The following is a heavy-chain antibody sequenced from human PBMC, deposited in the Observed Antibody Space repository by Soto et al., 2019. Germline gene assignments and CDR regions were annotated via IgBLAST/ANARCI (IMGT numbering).Heavy chain of an antibody. J-gene: IGHJ3*02. CDR1: GYTFTSYG. Sequence: GALVKVSCKASGYTFTSYGISWVRQAPGQGLEWMGWISAYNGNTNYAQKLQGRVTMTTDTSTSTAYMELRSLRSDDTAVYYCARMLSSDYADAFDIWGQGTMVTVSS. CDR3: ARMLSSDYADAFDI. D-gene: IGHD4-17*01. CDR2: ISAYNGNT. V-gene: IGHV1-18*01.